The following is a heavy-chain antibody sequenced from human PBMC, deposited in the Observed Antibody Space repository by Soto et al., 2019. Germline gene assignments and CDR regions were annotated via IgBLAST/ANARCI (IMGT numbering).Heavy chain of an antibody. Sequence: QVHLVQSGGEVKKPGASVTLSCTASGYTFTSYGISWVRQAPGQGLEWMGWISAYNGKTNYAQNVQGRVTMTTDTSTRTPYRDRRSLRSDDTAVYYCAIAGDVNYYHGMDVWGQGTTVTVSS. CDR3: AIAGDVNYYHGMDV. J-gene: IGHJ6*02. V-gene: IGHV1-18*01. CDR2: ISAYNGKT. CDR1: GYTFTSYG.